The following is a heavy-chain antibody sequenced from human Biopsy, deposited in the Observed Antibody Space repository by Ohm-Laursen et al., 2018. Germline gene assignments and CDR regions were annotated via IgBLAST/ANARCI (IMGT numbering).Heavy chain of an antibody. CDR2: VYFSGNT. Sequence: TLSLTCNVSGGSIRGSTYYWGWIRQTPGKGLEWIGSVYFSGNTYYNPSLGGRVTISVDTSKNQFSLKLISVTAADTAVYYCARHPTGFWFDPWGQGTLVIVSS. V-gene: IGHV4-39*01. CDR3: ARHPTGFWFDP. CDR1: GGSIRGSTYY. J-gene: IGHJ5*02.